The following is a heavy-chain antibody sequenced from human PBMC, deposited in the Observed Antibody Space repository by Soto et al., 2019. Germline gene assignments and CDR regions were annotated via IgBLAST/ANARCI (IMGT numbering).Heavy chain of an antibody. CDR1: RLTVRGKKY. J-gene: IGHJ3*02. Sequence: PGGSLRLSCAALRLTVRGKKYRTWVRQATGKGLEWVSALYDVDGTYYADSAKGRFTISRDNSNNIIYLQMSSLGPDDTAVYYCASWLEREHAYDIWGLGTMVTVS. CDR2: LYDVDGT. D-gene: IGHD1-1*01. V-gene: IGHV3-53*01. CDR3: ASWLEREHAYDI.